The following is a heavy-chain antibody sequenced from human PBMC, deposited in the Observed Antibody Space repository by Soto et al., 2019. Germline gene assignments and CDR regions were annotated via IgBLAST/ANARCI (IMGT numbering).Heavy chain of an antibody. D-gene: IGHD2-21*01. Sequence: QITLKESGPTLVKPTHTLTLTCYFSGFSLTTGGVGVGWVRQPPGAALEWLALIYWDDDERYNPSLKTRLTSTKDPSKNQVVLIMTNMDPVDTATYYCAHSRNLIAEDAQVGDFDYWGQGTLVTVSS. CDR3: AHSRNLIAEDAQVGDFDY. CDR2: IYWDDDE. V-gene: IGHV2-5*02. J-gene: IGHJ4*02. CDR1: GFSLTTGGVG.